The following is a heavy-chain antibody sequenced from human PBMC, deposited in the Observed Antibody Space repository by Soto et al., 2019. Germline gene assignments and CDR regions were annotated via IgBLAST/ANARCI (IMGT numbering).Heavy chain of an antibody. Sequence: PGESLKISCKGSGYSFTSYWIGWVRQMPGKGLEWMGIIYPGDSDTRYSPSFQGQVTISADKSISTAYLQWSSLKASDTAMYYCARIDDSSGYHVSNAFEIWGQGAMVTVSS. D-gene: IGHD3-22*01. CDR3: ARIDDSSGYHVSNAFEI. CDR1: GYSFTSYW. J-gene: IGHJ3*02. V-gene: IGHV5-51*01. CDR2: IYPGDSDT.